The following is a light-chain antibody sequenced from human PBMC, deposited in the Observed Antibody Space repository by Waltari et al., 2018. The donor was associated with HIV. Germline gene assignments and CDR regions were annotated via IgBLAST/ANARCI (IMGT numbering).Light chain of an antibody. CDR1: SGSIASHY. J-gene: IGLJ3*02. CDR3: QSYDSSNRV. Sequence: NFMLTQPHSVSVSPGKTVTISCTRTSGSIASHYVQWYQQRPGSAPTTVIYEDNQRPSGVPDRFSGSIDSSSNSASLTIAGLKTEDETDYYGQSYDSSNRVFGGGTKLTVL. V-gene: IGLV6-57*04. CDR2: EDN.